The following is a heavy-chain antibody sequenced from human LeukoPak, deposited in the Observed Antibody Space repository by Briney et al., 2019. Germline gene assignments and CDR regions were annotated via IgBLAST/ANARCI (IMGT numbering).Heavy chain of an antibody. Sequence: PGGSLRLSCAASEFTFSSYSMNWVRQAPGKGLEWVSYITNSGNSKSYADSVKGRFTISRDNSKSTLYLQMHGLRAEDTAVYYCAKPPSSLARGSHMDYWGQGTLVTVSS. CDR1: EFTFSSYS. CDR3: AKPPSSLARGSHMDY. J-gene: IGHJ4*02. V-gene: IGHV3-48*01. D-gene: IGHD3-16*01. CDR2: ITNSGNSK.